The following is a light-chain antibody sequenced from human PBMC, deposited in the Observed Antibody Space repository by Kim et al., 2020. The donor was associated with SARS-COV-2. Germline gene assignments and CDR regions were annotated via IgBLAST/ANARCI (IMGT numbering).Light chain of an antibody. V-gene: IGLV3-1*01. CDR2: QDR. Sequence: ASFTCTGTKLGNKYACGIHRKRGQPPVPVINQDRKRPSGIPQRFAAANPGNTATLTTSATQARDEADYYCQAWDSSTAVFGGGTQLTVL. CDR1: KLGNKY. CDR3: QAWDSSTAV. J-gene: IGLJ2*01.